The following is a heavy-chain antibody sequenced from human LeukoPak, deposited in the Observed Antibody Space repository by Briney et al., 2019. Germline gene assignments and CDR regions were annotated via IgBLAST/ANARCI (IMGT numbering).Heavy chain of an antibody. Sequence: PGGSLRLSCAASGFTFSSYAMHWVRQAPGKGLEWVAVISYDGSNKYYADSVKGRFTISRDNSKNTLYLQMNSLRAEDTAVYYCARKESGSYYSAYWGQGTLVTVSS. V-gene: IGHV3-30*04. CDR3: ARKESGSYYSAY. D-gene: IGHD3-10*01. CDR1: GFTFSSYA. CDR2: ISYDGSNK. J-gene: IGHJ4*02.